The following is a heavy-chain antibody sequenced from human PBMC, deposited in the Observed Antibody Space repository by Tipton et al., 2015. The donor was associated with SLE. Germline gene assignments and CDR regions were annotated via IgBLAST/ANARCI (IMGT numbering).Heavy chain of an antibody. J-gene: IGHJ4*02. CDR2: MNSNSGNT. CDR3: ARGRGISVVRGVTNFDY. D-gene: IGHD3-10*01. V-gene: IGHV1-8*01. CDR1: GYTFTSYD. Sequence: QLVQSGAEVKKPGASVKVSCKASGYTFTSYDINWVRQATGQGLEWMGWMNSNSGNTGYAQKFQGRVTMTRNTSISTAYMELSSLRSEDTAVYYCARGRGISVVRGVTNFDYWGQGTLVTVSS.